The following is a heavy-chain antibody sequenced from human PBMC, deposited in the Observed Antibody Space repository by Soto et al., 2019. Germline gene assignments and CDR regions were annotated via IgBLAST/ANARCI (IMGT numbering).Heavy chain of an antibody. CDR1: GFTFSSYG. V-gene: IGHV3-33*01. J-gene: IGHJ6*02. D-gene: IGHD2-2*01. CDR2: IWYDGSNK. CDR3: ARDIVVVPGDYYYYGMDV. Sequence: GGSLRLSCAAAGFTFSSYGMHWVRQGPGKGLVLVSVIWYDGSNKYYADSVKGRFTISRDNSKNTLYLQMNSLRAEDTAVYYCARDIVVVPGDYYYYGMDVWGQGTTVTVSS.